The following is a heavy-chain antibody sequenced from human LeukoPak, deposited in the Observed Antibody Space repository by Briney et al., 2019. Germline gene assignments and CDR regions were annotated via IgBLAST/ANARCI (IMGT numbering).Heavy chain of an antibody. CDR2: INPNSGGT. CDR3: ARGRNIGVVGAATNLEDC. CDR1: GYTFTGYY. Sequence: ASVKVSCKASGYTFTGYYMHWVRQAPGQGLEWMGWINPNSGGTNYAQKFQGRVTMTRDTSISTAYMELSSLRSDDTAVYYFARGRNIGVVGAATNLEDCWGQGTLVTVSS. V-gene: IGHV1-2*02. J-gene: IGHJ4*02. D-gene: IGHD2-15*01.